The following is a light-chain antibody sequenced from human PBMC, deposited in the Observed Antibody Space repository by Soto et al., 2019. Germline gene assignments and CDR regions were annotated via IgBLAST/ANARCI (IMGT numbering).Light chain of an antibody. CDR1: QGISSF. CDR2: AAS. V-gene: IGKV1D-8*01. CDR3: QQYYTFPWM. J-gene: IGKJ1*01. Sequence: VIWMTQSPSLLSASTGDRVTISCRVSQGISSFLAWYRQKPGKAPELLIYAASTLQSGVPSRFSGGGSGTDFTLTISCLQSEDFATYYCQQYYTFPWMFGQGTKVEIK.